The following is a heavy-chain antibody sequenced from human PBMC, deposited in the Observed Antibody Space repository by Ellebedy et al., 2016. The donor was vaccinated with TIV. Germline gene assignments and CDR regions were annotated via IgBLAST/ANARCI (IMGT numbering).Heavy chain of an antibody. CDR1: GYTFTTNHF. CDR3: AREGYGCGWCACDH. Sequence: AASVKVSCKASGYTFTTNHFIHWVRQAPGQGLEWMGIINPNDGDTTYAQDFWGRLTMTSDTSTSTVYMELSSLRSEDTAVYYCAREGYGCGWCACDHWGQGTRVTVSA. D-gene: IGHD6-13*01. CDR2: INPNDGDT. V-gene: IGHV1-46*01. J-gene: IGHJ4*02.